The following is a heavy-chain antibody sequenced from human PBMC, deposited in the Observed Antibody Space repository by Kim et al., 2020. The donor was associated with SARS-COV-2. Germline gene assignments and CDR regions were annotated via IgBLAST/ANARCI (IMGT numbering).Heavy chain of an antibody. V-gene: IGHV4-39*01. CDR3: ARREGWYLDL. Sequence: SETLSLTCTVSGGSISSRSYFWGWIRQPPGKGLEWIGSIYYSGSTYCNPSLKSRVTISVDTSKNQFSLKLRTVTAGDTAVYYCARREGWYLDLWGRGTLGTGS. CDR2: IYYSGST. CDR1: GGSISSRSYF. J-gene: IGHJ2*01.